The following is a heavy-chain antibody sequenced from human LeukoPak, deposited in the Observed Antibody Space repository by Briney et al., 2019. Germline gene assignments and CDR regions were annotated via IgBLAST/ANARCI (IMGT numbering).Heavy chain of an antibody. V-gene: IGHV3-48*03. D-gene: IGHD2-2*01. CDR3: ANGYASSY. Sequence: PGGSLRLSRTASGFSFSSYEMNWVRQAPGKGLEWVSYISSSGSTIYYADSVKGRFTISRDNAKNSLYLQMNSLRDEDTAVYYCANGYASSYWGPGNLVTVSS. CDR2: ISSSGSTI. CDR1: GFSFSSYE. J-gene: IGHJ4*02.